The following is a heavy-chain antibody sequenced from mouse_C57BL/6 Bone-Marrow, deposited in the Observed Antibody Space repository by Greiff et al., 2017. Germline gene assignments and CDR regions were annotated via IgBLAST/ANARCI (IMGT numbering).Heavy chain of an antibody. Sequence: QVQLQQPGAELVKPGASVKMSCKASGYTFTSYWITWVKQRPGQGLEWIGDIYPGSGSTNYNEKFKSKATLTVDTSSSTAYMQLSSLTSEDSAVYYCALVITTVVAHYFDYWGQGTTLTVSS. V-gene: IGHV1-55*01. CDR3: ALVITTVVAHYFDY. CDR2: IYPGSGST. D-gene: IGHD1-1*01. CDR1: GYTFTSYW. J-gene: IGHJ2*01.